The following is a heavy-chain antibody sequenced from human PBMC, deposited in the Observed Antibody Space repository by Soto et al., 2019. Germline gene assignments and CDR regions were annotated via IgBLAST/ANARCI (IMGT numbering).Heavy chain of an antibody. CDR1: GYTFPAHG. V-gene: IGHV1-18*01. CDR3: ARDRTVAGSWNY. J-gene: IGHJ4*02. Sequence: ASVKVSCKASGYTFPAHGISWVRQAPGQGLEWMGWISTYNGNTNYAQNFQGRVTMTTDTSTSTAYMELRSLRSDDTAVYYCARDRTVAGSWNYWGQGTQVTVSS. D-gene: IGHD6-19*01. CDR2: ISTYNGNT.